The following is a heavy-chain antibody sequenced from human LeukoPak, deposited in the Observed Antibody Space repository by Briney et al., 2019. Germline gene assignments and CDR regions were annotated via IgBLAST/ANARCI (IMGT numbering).Heavy chain of an antibody. CDR1: GFTFSSYE. J-gene: IGHJ5*02. V-gene: IGHV3-23*01. CDR3: AKHKSPGSSWFDP. D-gene: IGHD3-10*01. CDR2: ISGGGST. Sequence: GGSLRLSCAASGFTFSSYEMNWVRQAPGKGLEWVSAISGGGSTYYADSVKGRFTISRDNSKNTLYLQMNSLRAEDTAVYYCAKHKSPGSSWFDPWGQGTLVTVSS.